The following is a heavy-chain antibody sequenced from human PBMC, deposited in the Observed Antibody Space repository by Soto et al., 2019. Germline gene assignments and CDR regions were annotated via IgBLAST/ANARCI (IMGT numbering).Heavy chain of an antibody. CDR1: GFTFDDYA. CDR3: TKPTTRSIAVAGPYLDY. Sequence: EVQLVESGGGQVQPGRSLRLSCTASGFTFDDYAMHWIRQAPGKGLEWVSGISWNSGDIGYADSVKGRFTISRDNAENSLYLQMDRLRAEDTAFYYCTKPTTRSIAVAGPYLDYWGQGTLVTVSS. V-gene: IGHV3-9*01. CDR2: ISWNSGDI. J-gene: IGHJ4*02. D-gene: IGHD6-19*01.